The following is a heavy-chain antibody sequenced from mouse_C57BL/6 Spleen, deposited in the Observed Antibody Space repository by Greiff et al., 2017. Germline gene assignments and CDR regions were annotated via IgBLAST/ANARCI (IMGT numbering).Heavy chain of an antibody. CDR2: INSDGSST. J-gene: IGHJ4*01. D-gene: IGHD1-1*01. V-gene: IGHV5-16*01. Sequence: DVQLVESEGGLVQPGSSMKLSCTASGFTFSDYYMAWVRQVPEKGLEWVANINSDGSSTYYLDSLKSRFIISGDNAKNILYLQMSSLKSEDTATDYCARDEGLRSAMDYWGQGTSVTVSS. CDR3: ARDEGLRSAMDY. CDR1: GFTFSDYY.